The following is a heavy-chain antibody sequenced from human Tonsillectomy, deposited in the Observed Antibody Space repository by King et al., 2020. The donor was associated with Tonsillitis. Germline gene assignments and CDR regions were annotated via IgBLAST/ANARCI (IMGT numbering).Heavy chain of an antibody. CDR1: GFTFSSYS. CDR3: ARDGDRYYDILTGYPPLGY. J-gene: IGHJ4*02. Sequence: VQLVESGGGLVKPEGSLRLSCAASGFTFSSYSMNWVRQAPGKGLEWVSSISSSSSYIYYADSVKGRFTISRDNAKNSLYLQMNSLRAEDTAVYYCARDGDRYYDILTGYPPLGYWGQGTLVTVSS. CDR2: ISSSSSYI. D-gene: IGHD3-9*01. V-gene: IGHV3-21*01.